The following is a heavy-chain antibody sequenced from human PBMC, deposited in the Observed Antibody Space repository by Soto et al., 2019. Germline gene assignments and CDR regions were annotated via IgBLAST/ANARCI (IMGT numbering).Heavy chain of an antibody. Sequence: QVQLVESGGGVVQPGRSLRLSCAASGFTFSSHAMHWVRQAPGKGLEWVAVISHDGTHRDFADSVKGRFTVSRDNSKNTLYLEMNSLRAEDTAIYYCVSEVGAKNFDYWGQGTLGTVSS. CDR1: GFTFSSHA. J-gene: IGHJ4*02. D-gene: IGHD1-26*01. V-gene: IGHV3-30*04. CDR2: ISHDGTHR. CDR3: VSEVGAKNFDY.